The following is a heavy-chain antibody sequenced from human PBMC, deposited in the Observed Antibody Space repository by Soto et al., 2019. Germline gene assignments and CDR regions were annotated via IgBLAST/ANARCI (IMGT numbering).Heavy chain of an antibody. CDR1: GFTFSSYD. CDR2: IWYDGSNK. CDR3: ARGTLDSLYYFDY. D-gene: IGHD2-15*01. Sequence: GGSLRLSCAASGFTFSSYDMHWVRQAPGKGLEWVAVIWYDGSNKYYADSVKGRFTISRDNSKNTLYLQMNSLRAEDTAVYYCARGTLDSLYYFDYWGQGTLVTVSS. J-gene: IGHJ4*02. V-gene: IGHV3-33*01.